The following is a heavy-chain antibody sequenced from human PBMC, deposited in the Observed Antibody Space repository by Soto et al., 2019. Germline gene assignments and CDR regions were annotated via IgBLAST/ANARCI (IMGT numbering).Heavy chain of an antibody. CDR3: ARDGPTPAVSRAAFDY. D-gene: IGHD2-15*01. J-gene: IGHJ4*02. CDR2: INEDGSEK. V-gene: IGHV3-7*01. CDR1: GFTFSSYS. Sequence: GGSLRLSCAASGFTFSSYSMSWVRQAPGQGLDWLATINEDGSEKYYVGSVTGRFTISRDNAKNSLYLQMNSLRAEDTAVYYCARDGPTPAVSRAAFDYWGQGTLVTVSS.